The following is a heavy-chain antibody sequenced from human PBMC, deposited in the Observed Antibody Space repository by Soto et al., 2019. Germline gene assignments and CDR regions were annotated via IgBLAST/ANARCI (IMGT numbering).Heavy chain of an antibody. J-gene: IGHJ5*02. CDR2: INHSGST. Sequence: QVPLQQWGAGLLKPSETLSLTCGVDGGSFRGYFWSWIRQPPGKGLEWIGEINHSGSTNYNPSLKSRVTMSVDTSKNQFSLKLSSVTAADTAMYYCAIGNTAMVLRFDPWGQGTLVTVSS. V-gene: IGHV4-34*01. CDR3: AIGNTAMVLRFDP. D-gene: IGHD5-18*01. CDR1: GGSFRGYF.